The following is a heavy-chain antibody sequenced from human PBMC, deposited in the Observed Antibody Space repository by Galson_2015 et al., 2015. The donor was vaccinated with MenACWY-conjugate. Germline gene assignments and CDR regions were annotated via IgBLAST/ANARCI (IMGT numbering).Heavy chain of an antibody. Sequence: SLTCTVSGGSISSSSYSWGWIRQPPGKGLEWIGSIYYSGSTYYNPSLKSRVTISVDTSKNQFSLKLSSVTAADTAVYYCARDRVQGWFDPWGREPWSPSPQ. V-gene: IGHV4-39*07. CDR1: GGSISSSSYS. CDR2: IYYSGST. J-gene: IGHJ5*02. D-gene: IGHD4/OR15-4a*01. CDR3: ARDRVQGWFDP.